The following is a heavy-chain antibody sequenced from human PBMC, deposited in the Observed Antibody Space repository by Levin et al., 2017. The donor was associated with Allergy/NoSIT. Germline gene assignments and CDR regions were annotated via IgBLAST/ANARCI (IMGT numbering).Heavy chain of an antibody. V-gene: IGHV4-59*01. CDR2: IFYRGTT. Sequence: PSETLSLTCTVSGDSISRFYWNWIRQPPGKGLEWIANIFYRGTTNYNPSLKSRVSISVDMSKNQFSLRLSSVTAADTATYYCARDYDILTGPGTFDVWGQGTMVTVSS. J-gene: IGHJ3*01. CDR1: GDSISRFY. CDR3: ARDYDILTGPGTFDV. D-gene: IGHD3-9*01.